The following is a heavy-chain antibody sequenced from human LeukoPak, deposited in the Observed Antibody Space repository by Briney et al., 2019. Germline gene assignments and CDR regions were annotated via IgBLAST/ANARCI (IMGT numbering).Heavy chain of an antibody. J-gene: IGHJ4*02. V-gene: IGHV3-23*01. CDR3: AKGGYSNYDGYFDY. D-gene: IGHD4-11*01. CDR1: GFIFSSNY. CDR2: ISGSGGST. Sequence: GGSLRLSCAASGFIFSSNYMSWVRQAPGKGLEWVSAISGSGGSTYYADSVKGRFTISRDNSKNTLYLQMNSLRAEDTAVYYCAKGGYSNYDGYFDYWGQGTLVTVSS.